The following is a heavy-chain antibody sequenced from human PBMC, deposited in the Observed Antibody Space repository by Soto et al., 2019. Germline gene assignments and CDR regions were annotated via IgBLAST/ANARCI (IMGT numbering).Heavy chain of an antibody. V-gene: IGHV3-15*07. J-gene: IGHJ4*02. CDR2: IKSKNDGGTT. D-gene: IGHD3-22*01. CDR1: GFTFSNAW. CDR3: TDYDSSGYYYAPGY. Sequence: PGGSLRLSCAASGFTFSNAWMNWVRQAPGKGLEWVGRIKSKNDGGTTDYDAPVKGRFTISRNDSKNTLYLQMNSLKTEDTAVYYCTDYDSSGYYYAPGYWGQGTLVTVSS.